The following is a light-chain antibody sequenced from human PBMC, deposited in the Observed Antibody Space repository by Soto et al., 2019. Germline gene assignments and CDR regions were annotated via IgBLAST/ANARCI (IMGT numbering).Light chain of an antibody. Sequence: SYELTQPPSVSVSPGQTASITCSGDKLGDKYACWFQQKPGQSPVLVIYQDNKRPSGIPVRFSGSNSGNTATLTISGTQAMDEAAYYCQAWDNSMVVFGGGTQLTVL. CDR2: QDN. V-gene: IGLV3-1*01. CDR3: QAWDNSMVV. CDR1: KLGDKY. J-gene: IGLJ2*01.